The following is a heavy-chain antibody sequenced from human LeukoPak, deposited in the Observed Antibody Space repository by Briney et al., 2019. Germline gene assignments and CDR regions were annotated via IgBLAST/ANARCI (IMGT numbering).Heavy chain of an antibody. Sequence: ASVKVSCKASGYTFSDYYIYWVRQAPGQGLEWMGRINPNTGDTNYAQKFQGRVTMTRDTSISTAYMELSRLRSDDTAVYYCARVRYRLAETYIDYWGQGTLVTVSS. CDR3: ARVRYRLAETYIDY. V-gene: IGHV1-2*02. CDR1: GYTFSDYY. D-gene: IGHD3-16*01. J-gene: IGHJ4*02. CDR2: INPNTGDT.